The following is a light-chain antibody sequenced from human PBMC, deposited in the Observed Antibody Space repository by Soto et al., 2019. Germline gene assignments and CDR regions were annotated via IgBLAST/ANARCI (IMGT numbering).Light chain of an antibody. J-gene: IGLJ1*01. Sequence: QSVLTQPPSVSAAPGQKVTISCSGSSSNIGNNYVSWYQQLPGTAPKLLIYDNNKRPSGIPDRFPGSKSGTSATLGITGLQTGDEADYYCGTWDSSLSARVFGTGTKVTVL. CDR2: DNN. CDR3: GTWDSSLSARV. CDR1: SSNIGNNY. V-gene: IGLV1-51*01.